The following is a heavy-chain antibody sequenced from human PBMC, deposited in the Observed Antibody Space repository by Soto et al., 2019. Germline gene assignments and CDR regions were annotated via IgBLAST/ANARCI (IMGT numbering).Heavy chain of an antibody. CDR2: ISHSGSTT. J-gene: IGHJ6*02. V-gene: IGHV3-48*03. CDR1: GFTFSSYE. D-gene: IGHD3-16*01. Sequence: EVQLVESGGVLVQPGGSLRRSCAASGFTFSSYEMNWVRQAPGKGLEWVSYISHSGSTTSYADSVMGRFTISRDDAKTSLYLQMHSLRVEATAIYFCERARFGSYYYYDHLDVWGQGTMVTVSS. CDR3: ERARFGSYYYYDHLDV.